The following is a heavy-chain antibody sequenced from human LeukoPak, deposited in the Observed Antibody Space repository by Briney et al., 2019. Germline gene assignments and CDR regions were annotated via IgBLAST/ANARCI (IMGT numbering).Heavy chain of an antibody. CDR2: ISAYNGNT. CDR3: ARRSIFDY. CDR1: GYTFTSYD. V-gene: IGHV1-18*01. J-gene: IGHJ4*02. D-gene: IGHD2-21*01. Sequence: ASVKVSCTASGYTFTSYDINWVRQATGQGLEWMGWISAYNGNTNYAQKLQGRVTMTTDTSTSTAYMELRSLRSDDTAVYYCARRSIFDYWGQGTLVTVSS.